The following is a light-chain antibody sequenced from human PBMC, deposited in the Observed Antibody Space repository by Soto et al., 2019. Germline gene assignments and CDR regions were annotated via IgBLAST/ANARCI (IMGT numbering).Light chain of an antibody. CDR1: QSISSY. V-gene: IGKV1-39*01. Sequence: DIQMTQSPSSLSASVGDRVTITCRASQSISSYLNWYQQKPGKAPQVLISGASSLQSGVPFRFSGSGSGTDFTLTISSLQFEDFASYYCQQSHSTPLTFGGGTKVEIK. CDR3: QQSHSTPLT. J-gene: IGKJ4*01. CDR2: GAS.